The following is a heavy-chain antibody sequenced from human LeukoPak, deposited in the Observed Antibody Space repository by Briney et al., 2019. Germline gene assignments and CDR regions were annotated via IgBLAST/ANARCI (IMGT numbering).Heavy chain of an antibody. D-gene: IGHD6-13*01. J-gene: IGHJ4*02. CDR3: VRVNNLWYAVI. Sequence: SETLSLTCTVSGGSISSYYWSWIRQPPGKGLEWIGYIYNGNTNYNPSLSSLKSRVTISVDTSKNQFSLRVNSVTAADTAVFYCVRVNNLWYAVIWGQGTPVTVSS. CDR2: IYNGNT. V-gene: IGHV4-59*01. CDR1: GGSISSYY.